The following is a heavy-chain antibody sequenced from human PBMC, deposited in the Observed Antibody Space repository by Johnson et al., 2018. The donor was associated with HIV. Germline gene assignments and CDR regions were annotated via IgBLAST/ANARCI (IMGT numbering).Heavy chain of an antibody. CDR3: ARDRRGATIDDAFDI. CDR1: GFTFSDYY. J-gene: IGHJ3*02. Sequence: QVQLVESGGGLVKPGGSLRLSCAASGFTFSDYYMSWIRQAPGKGLEWVSGINWNGNTIGYADSVKGRFTISRDNTENALYLQMNSLRAEDTALYYCARDRRGATIDDAFDIWGQGTMVTVSS. D-gene: IGHD1-26*01. CDR2: INWNGNTI. V-gene: IGHV3-11*01.